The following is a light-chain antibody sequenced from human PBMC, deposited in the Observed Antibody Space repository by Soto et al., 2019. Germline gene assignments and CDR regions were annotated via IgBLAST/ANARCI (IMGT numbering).Light chain of an antibody. V-gene: IGKV3-11*01. CDR2: DAS. Sequence: MRLKLSPATLALKQGEGATLSCRASQSVSSYLAWYQQKPGQAPRLLIYDASNRATGIPARFSGSGSGTDFTLTISSLEPEDSAVYYCQQRSNWPPDFGQGTLLEN. CDR1: QSVSSY. J-gene: IGKJ5*01. CDR3: QQRSNWPPD.